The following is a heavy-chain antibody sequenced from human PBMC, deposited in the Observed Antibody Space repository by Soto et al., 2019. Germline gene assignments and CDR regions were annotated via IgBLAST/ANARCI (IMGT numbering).Heavy chain of an antibody. CDR2: ISPYNGDT. V-gene: IGHV1-18*01. CDR1: GYTFTNYG. J-gene: IGHJ4*02. CDR3: ARRGSNKWDEDFDF. D-gene: IGHD2-15*01. Sequence: QVQLVQSGAEVKKPGASVKVSYQASGYTFTNYGISWVRQAPGQGLEWVGWISPYNGDTRYAQNVQGRVTLTTDTSTSAAYMELRSLRSDDTALYYCARRGSNKWDEDFDFWGQGTLVTVSS.